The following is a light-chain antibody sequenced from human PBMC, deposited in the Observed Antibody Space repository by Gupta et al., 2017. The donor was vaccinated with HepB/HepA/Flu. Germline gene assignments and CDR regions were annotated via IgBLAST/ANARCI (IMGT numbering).Light chain of an antibody. CDR1: QSVSSY. CDR2: DAS. V-gene: IGKV3-11*01. J-gene: IGKJ4*01. Sequence: EFVWPQSPSTLSLSPEERAILSCRASQSVSSYLACYQQKPGQAPRPLIYDASNRATGIPARFSGSGSGTDFTLTISSLEPEDFAVYYCRQRSNWPLTFGGGTKVEIK. CDR3: RQRSNWPLT.